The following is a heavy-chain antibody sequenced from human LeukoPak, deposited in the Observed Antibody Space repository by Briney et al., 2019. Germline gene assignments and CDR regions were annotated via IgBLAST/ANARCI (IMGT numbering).Heavy chain of an antibody. D-gene: IGHD3-3*01. J-gene: IGHJ5*02. CDR1: GGSISSYY. CDR3: ATTYYDFWSGYSNWFDP. CDR2: IYYSGTT. Sequence: PSETLSLTCTVSGGSISSYYWSWIRQPPGKGLEWIGYIYYSGTTNYNPSLKSRVTISVDTSKNQFSLKLSSVTAADTAVYYCATTYYDFWSGYSNWFDPWGQGTLVTVSS. V-gene: IGHV4-59*12.